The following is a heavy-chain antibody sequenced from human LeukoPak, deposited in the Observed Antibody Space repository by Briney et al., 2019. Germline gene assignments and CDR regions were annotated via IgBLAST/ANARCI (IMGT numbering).Heavy chain of an antibody. V-gene: IGHV4-61*02. CDR2: IHTSGST. Sequence: PSQTLSLTCTVSGGSISSGSYYWSWIRQPAGKGLEWIGRIHTSGSTNNNPSLKSRVTMSVDTSKNQFSLKLSSVTAADTAVYYCARGSYYYYYDSSGYEGTGFDYWGQGTLVTVSS. CDR1: GGSISSGSYY. D-gene: IGHD3-22*01. J-gene: IGHJ4*02. CDR3: ARGSYYYYYDSSGYEGTGFDY.